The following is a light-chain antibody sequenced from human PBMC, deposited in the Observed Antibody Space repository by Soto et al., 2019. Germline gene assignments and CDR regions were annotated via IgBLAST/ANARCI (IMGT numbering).Light chain of an antibody. V-gene: IGKV3-11*01. CDR2: DAS. CDR1: QSVSSY. Sequence: EIVLTQSPATLSGSPGERGTLSCRASQSVSSYLAWYQQKPGQAPRLLIYDASNRATGIPARFSGSGSGTDFTLTISSLEPEDFAVYYCQQRSNWRVLTFGGGTKVEIK. CDR3: QQRSNWRVLT. J-gene: IGKJ4*01.